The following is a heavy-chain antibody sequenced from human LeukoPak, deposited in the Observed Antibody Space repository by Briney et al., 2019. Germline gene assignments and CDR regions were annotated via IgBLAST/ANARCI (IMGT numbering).Heavy chain of an antibody. CDR3: ARETDSLTLGVDY. CDR1: GYSFNAYY. Sequence: ASVKVSCRASGYSFNAYYIHWVRQAHGQGLEWMGWTNPDTGVTHSAQKFEGRVTMTRDTSISTAYMELSRLRSDDTAVYYCARETDSLTLGVDYWGQGTLVTVSS. D-gene: IGHD3-9*01. V-gene: IGHV1-2*02. CDR2: TNPDTGVT. J-gene: IGHJ4*02.